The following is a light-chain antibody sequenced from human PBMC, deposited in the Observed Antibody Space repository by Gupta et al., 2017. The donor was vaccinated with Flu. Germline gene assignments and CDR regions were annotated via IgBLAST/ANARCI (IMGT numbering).Light chain of an antibody. J-gene: IGKJ3*01. CDR2: WAS. V-gene: IGKV4-1*01. CDR1: QNLLFRSTNKNY. CDR3: KQYWSPPIH. Sequence: GERATIRCKSSQNLLFRSTNKNYLAWYQQKPGLPPRLLFYWASARQSGVPDRFSASGSGTDFTLTISSRQAEDVAVYYCKQYWSPPIHFGPG.